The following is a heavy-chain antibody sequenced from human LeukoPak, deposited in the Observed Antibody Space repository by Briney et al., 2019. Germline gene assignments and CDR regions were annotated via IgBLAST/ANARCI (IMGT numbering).Heavy chain of an antibody. CDR3: ARDQYGGDYHDSSGEY. CDR1: GGSISSGDYY. V-gene: IGHV4-30-4*01. Sequence: PSQTLSLTCTVSGGSISSGDYYWSWIRQPPGKGLEWIGYIYYSGSTYYNPSLKSRVTISVDTSKNQFSLKLSSVTAADTAVYYCARDQYGGDYHDSSGEYWGQGTLVTVSS. CDR2: IYYSGST. D-gene: IGHD3-22*01. J-gene: IGHJ4*02.